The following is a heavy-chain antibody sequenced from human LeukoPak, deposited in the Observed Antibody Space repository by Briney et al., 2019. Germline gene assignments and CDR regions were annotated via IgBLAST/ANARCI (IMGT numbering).Heavy chain of an antibody. CDR1: GGSISSYY. J-gene: IGHJ4*02. CDR3: ARERRLWFGELFAGVYFDY. CDR2: VYYSGST. D-gene: IGHD3-10*01. Sequence: PSETLSLTCTVSGGSISSYYWSWIRQLPGKGLEWIGYVYYSGSTNYNPSLKSRVTISVDTSKNQFSLELSSVTAADTAVYYCARERRLWFGELFAGVYFDYWGQGTLVTVSS. V-gene: IGHV4-59*01.